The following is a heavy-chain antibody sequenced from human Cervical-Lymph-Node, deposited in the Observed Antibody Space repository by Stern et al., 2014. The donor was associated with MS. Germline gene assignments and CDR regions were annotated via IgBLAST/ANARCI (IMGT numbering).Heavy chain of an antibody. CDR3: AREGDAFDI. CDR1: GGSISSYY. Sequence: QLQLQESGPGLVKPSETLSLTCTVSGGSISSYYWSWVRQPPGKGLEWIGYIYYSGSTTYNPSLKSRVTISVDTSKNQFSLKLSSVTAADTAVYYCAREGDAFDIWGQGTMVTVSS. CDR2: IYYSGST. J-gene: IGHJ3*02. V-gene: IGHV4-59*01.